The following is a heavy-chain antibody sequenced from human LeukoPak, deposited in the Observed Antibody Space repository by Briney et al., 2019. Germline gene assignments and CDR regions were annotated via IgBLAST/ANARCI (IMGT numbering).Heavy chain of an antibody. CDR2: IYYSGST. V-gene: IGHV4-38-2*02. D-gene: IGHD2-15*01. CDR3: ARHPVLGYCSGGSCYDY. CDR1: GYSISSGYY. Sequence: SETLSLTCTVSGYSISSGYYWGWIRQPPGKGLEWIGYIYYSGSTNYNPSLKSRVTISVDTSKNQFSLKLSSVTAADTAVYYCARHPVLGYCSGGSCYDYWGQGTLVTVSS. J-gene: IGHJ4*02.